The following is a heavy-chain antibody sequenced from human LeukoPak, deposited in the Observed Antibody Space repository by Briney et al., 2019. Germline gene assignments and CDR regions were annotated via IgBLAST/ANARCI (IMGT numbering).Heavy chain of an antibody. CDR1: GXTFSSYG. CDR2: ISSRSSYI. D-gene: IGHD7-27*01. J-gene: IGHJ4*02. Sequence: GRSLRLSCAASGXTFSSYGMHWVHQAPGQGLEWVSSISSRSSYIYYADSVKGPFTISRDNAQNSLYLQMNSLKAEDTAVYYCARVGNWGYEYWGQGTLVTVSS. V-gene: IGHV3-21*01. CDR3: ARVGNWGYEY.